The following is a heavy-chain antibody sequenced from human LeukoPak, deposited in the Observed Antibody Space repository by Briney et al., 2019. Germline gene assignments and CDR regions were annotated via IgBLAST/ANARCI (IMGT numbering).Heavy chain of an antibody. Sequence: GASVKVSCEASGYTFTSYDINWVRQATGQGLEWMGWMNPKSGNTGYAQKFQGRVTITRNTSISTAYMELSSLRSEDTAVYYCARGRTRSSTSCLGYWGQGTLVTVSS. J-gene: IGHJ4*02. D-gene: IGHD2-2*01. CDR3: ARGRTRSSTSCLGY. V-gene: IGHV1-8*03. CDR2: MNPKSGNT. CDR1: GYTFTSYD.